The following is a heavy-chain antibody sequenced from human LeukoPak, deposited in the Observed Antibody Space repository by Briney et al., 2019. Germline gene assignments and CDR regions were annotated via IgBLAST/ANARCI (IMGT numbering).Heavy chain of an antibody. J-gene: IGHJ5*02. D-gene: IGHD3-10*01. CDR3: ARVLTMVRGVRHNWFDP. CDR1: GYTFTSYG. Sequence: ASVKVSCKASGYTFTSYGINWVRQATGQGLEWMGWMNPNSGNTGYAQKFQGRVTMTKNTSISTAYMELSSLRSEDTAVYYCARVLTMVRGVRHNWFDPWGQGTLVTVSS. CDR2: MNPNSGNT. V-gene: IGHV1-8*02.